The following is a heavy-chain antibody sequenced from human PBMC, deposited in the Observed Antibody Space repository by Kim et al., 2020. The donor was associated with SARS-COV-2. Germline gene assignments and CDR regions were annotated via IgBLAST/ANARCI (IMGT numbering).Heavy chain of an antibody. D-gene: IGHD2-15*01. V-gene: IGHV3-23*01. CDR3: AKESGRFKLLGGFDY. CDR2: ISGSGAST. CDR1: GFTFSSYA. J-gene: IGHJ4*02. Sequence: GGSLRLSCAASGFTFSSYAMSWVRQAPGKGLEWVSAISGSGASTYYADSVKGRFTISRDNSKNTLYLQMNSLRAEDTAVYYCAKESGRFKLLGGFDYWGQGALVTVSS.